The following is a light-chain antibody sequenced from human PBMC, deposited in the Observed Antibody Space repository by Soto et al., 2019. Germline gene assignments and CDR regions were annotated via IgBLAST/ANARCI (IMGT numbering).Light chain of an antibody. V-gene: IGKV1-8*01. Sequence: AIRMTQSPSSFSASTGDRATITCRASQGISSYLAWYQQKPGKSPKLLIYAASTLQSGVPSRFSGSGSGTDFTLTISCLQSEDFATYYCQQYYSYPPTFGQGTRLE. J-gene: IGKJ5*01. CDR2: AAS. CDR1: QGISSY. CDR3: QQYYSYPPT.